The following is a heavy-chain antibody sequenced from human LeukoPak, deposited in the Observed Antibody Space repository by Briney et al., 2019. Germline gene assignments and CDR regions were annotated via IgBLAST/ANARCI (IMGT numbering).Heavy chain of an antibody. J-gene: IGHJ4*02. V-gene: IGHV3-21*01. CDR3: ARRSSSWYYSGY. D-gene: IGHD6-13*01. CDR2: ISSSSSYI. Sequence: GRSLRLSCAASGFTFSSYSMNWVRQAPGKGLEWVSSISSSSSYIYYADSVKGRFTISRDNAKNSLYLQMNSLRAEDTAVYYCARRSSSWYYSGYWGQGTLVTVSS. CDR1: GFTFSSYS.